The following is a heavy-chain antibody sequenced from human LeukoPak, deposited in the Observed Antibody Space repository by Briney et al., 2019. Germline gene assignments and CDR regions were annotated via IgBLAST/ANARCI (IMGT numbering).Heavy chain of an antibody. Sequence: GGSLRLSCTASGFTFGDYAMSWVRQAPGKGLEWVGFIRSKAYGGTTEYAASVKGRFTISRDDSKSIAYLQMNSLKTEDTAVYYCTRDHSAYYYDSSGYYYPVDAFDIWGQGTMVTVSS. V-gene: IGHV3-49*04. CDR1: GFTFGDYA. J-gene: IGHJ3*02. CDR3: TRDHSAYYYDSSGYYYPVDAFDI. CDR2: IRSKAYGGTT. D-gene: IGHD3-22*01.